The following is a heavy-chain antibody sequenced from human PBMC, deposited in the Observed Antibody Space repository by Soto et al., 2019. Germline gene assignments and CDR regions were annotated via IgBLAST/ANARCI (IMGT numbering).Heavy chain of an antibody. CDR2: VKSVAHGGTT. J-gene: IGHJ4*02. CDR1: GLTFSNAW. V-gene: IGHV3-15*07. CDR3: ARDPSITMVRGVLMNY. Sequence: PGGSLRLSCAASGLTFSNAWINWVRQAPREGLEWVGRVKSVAHGGTTDFAESVKGRFVISRDDSNNMVYLQMNSLRAEDTAVYYCARDPSITMVRGVLMNYWGQGTLVTVSS. D-gene: IGHD3-10*01.